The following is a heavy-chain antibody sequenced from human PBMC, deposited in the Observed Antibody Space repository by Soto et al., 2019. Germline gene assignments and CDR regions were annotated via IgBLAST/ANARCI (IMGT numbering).Heavy chain of an antibody. CDR1: GFTFSSYA. CDR2: ISGSGGST. J-gene: IGHJ6*02. Sequence: SLRLSCAASGFTFSSYAMSWVRQAPGKGLEWVSAISGSGGSTYYADSVKGRFTISRDNSKNTLYLQMNSLRAEDTAVYYCAKHYCSSTSCYAYYGMDVWGQGTTVTVSS. V-gene: IGHV3-23*01. CDR3: AKHYCSSTSCYAYYGMDV. D-gene: IGHD2-2*01.